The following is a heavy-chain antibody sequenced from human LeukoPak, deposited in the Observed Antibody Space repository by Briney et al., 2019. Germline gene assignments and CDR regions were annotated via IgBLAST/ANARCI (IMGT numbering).Heavy chain of an antibody. Sequence: GGSLRLSCAASGFTFSSYGMHWVRQAPGKGLEWVAVISYDGSNKYYADSVKGRFTVSRDNSKNTLYLQMNSLRAEDTAVYYCAKSKGPDYYYGMDVWGQGTTVTVSS. CDR2: ISYDGSNK. J-gene: IGHJ6*02. V-gene: IGHV3-30*18. D-gene: IGHD4-11*01. CDR1: GFTFSSYG. CDR3: AKSKGPDYYYGMDV.